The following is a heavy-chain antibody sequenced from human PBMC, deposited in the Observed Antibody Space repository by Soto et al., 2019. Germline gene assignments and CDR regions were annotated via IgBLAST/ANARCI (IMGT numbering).Heavy chain of an antibody. CDR2: ISGSGGST. Sequence: GGSLRLSCAASGFTFSSYAMSWVRQAPGKGLEWVSAISGSGGSTYYADSVKGRFTISRDNSKNTLYLQMNSLRAEDTAVYYCAKREWELLTLYYFDYWGQGTLVTVSS. D-gene: IGHD1-26*01. CDR3: AKREWELLTLYYFDY. CDR1: GFTFSSYA. V-gene: IGHV3-23*01. J-gene: IGHJ4*02.